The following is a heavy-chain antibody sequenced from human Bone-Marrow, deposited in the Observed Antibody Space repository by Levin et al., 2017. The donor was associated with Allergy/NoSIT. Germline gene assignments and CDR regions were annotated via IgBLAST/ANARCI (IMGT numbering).Heavy chain of an antibody. V-gene: IGHV4-39*01. CDR2: MFYNGST. CDR1: GGSISSGVYY. Sequence: GSLRLSCTVTGGSISSGVYYCAWIRQPPGKGLEWIGSMFYNGSTHNNASLKSRVTISVDTSKDQFSLQLTSVTAADTAVYYCGTSGGWGQGTLVTVSS. D-gene: IGHD2-15*01. CDR3: GTSGG. J-gene: IGHJ4*02.